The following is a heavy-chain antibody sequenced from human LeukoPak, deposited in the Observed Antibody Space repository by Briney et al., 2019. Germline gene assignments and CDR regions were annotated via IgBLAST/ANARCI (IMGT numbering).Heavy chain of an antibody. CDR2: ISSSSSTI. CDR3: ASERGYTGYDYGYFDY. CDR1: GFTFSSYS. V-gene: IGHV3-48*01. J-gene: IGHJ4*02. Sequence: GGSLRLSCAASGFTFSSYSMNWVRQAPGKGLEWVSYISSSSSTIYYADSVKGRFTISRDNAKNSLYLQMNSLRAEDTAVYYCASERGYTGYDYGYFDYWGQGTLVTVSS. D-gene: IGHD5-12*01.